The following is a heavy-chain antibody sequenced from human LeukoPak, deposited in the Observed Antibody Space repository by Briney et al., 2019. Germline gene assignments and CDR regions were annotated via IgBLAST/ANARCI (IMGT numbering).Heavy chain of an antibody. CDR1: GGSMNTSC. CDR3: ARSTRDTPDY. J-gene: IGHJ4*02. CDR2: IYYSGST. Sequence: SETLSLTCTVSGGSMNTSCWTWIRQPPGMGLEWIGYIYYSGSTKYNPSLKSRVTISVDTSKNQFSLKLSSVTAADTAVYYCARSTRDTPDYWGQGTLVTVSS. V-gene: IGHV4-59*12. D-gene: IGHD2-15*01.